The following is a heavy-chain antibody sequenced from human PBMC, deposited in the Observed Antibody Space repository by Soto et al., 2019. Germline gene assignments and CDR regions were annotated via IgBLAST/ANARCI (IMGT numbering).Heavy chain of an antibody. V-gene: IGHV1-69*13. CDR1: GGTFSRYA. CDR2: IIPIFGTA. CDR3: ARDGIGGWMPKLF. Sequence: GASVKVSCKASGGTFSRYAISWVRQAPGQGLEWMGGIIPIFGTANYAQKFQGRVTITADESTSTAYMELSSLRFEDTAVYYCARDGIGGWMPKLFWGQGTLVTVSS. J-gene: IGHJ4*02. D-gene: IGHD5-12*01.